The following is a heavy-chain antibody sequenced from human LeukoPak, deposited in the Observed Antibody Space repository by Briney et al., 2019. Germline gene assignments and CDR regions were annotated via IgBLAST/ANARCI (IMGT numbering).Heavy chain of an antibody. CDR3: ARGPNSTGWYPH. D-gene: IGHD6-19*01. V-gene: IGHV4-34*01. CDR2: INHIGST. Sequence: SETLSLTCAVYGASFNVYYWTWIRQPPGKGLEWIGEINHIGSTNYNPSLKSRVTISVDTSKNQFSLKLTSVTAADAAIYYCARGPNSTGWYPHWGQGTLVTVSS. CDR1: GASFNVYY. J-gene: IGHJ4*02.